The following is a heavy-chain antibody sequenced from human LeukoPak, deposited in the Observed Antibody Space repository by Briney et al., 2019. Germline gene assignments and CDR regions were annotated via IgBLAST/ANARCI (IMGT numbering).Heavy chain of an antibody. V-gene: IGHV3-23*01. Sequence: GGSLXXSCAASGFTFSSYGMSWVRQAPGKGLEWVSAISGSGGSTYYADSVKGRFTISRDNSKNTLYLQMNSLRAEDTAVYYCAELGITMIGGVWGKGTTVTISS. D-gene: IGHD3-10*02. CDR1: GFTFSSYG. J-gene: IGHJ6*04. CDR2: ISGSGGST. CDR3: AELGITMIGGV.